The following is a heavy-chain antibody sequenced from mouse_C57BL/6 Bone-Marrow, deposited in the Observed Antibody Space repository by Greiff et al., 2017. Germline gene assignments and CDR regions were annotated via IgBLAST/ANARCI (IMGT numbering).Heavy chain of an antibody. CDR3: ARGRGGYFYY. CDR2: IDPSDSYT. V-gene: IGHV1-69*01. Sequence: QVQLQQPGAELVMPGASVKLSCKASGYTFTSYWMHWVKQRPGQGLEWIGEIDPSDSYTNYNQKFKGKSTLTVDKSSSTAYMQLSSLTSEDSAVYYGARGRGGYFYYWGQGTTLTVSS. J-gene: IGHJ2*01. CDR1: GYTFTSYW.